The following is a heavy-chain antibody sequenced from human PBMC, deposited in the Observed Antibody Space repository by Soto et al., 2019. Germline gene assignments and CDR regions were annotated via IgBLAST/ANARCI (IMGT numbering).Heavy chain of an antibody. J-gene: IGHJ4*02. V-gene: IGHV2-5*02. CDR1: GFSLSSSGVG. CDR3: THRLAMLTGFDY. CDR2: NFWDDDK. Sequence: QITLKESGPTLVKPTQTLMLTCTFSGFSLSSSGVGVGWVRQPPGKALEWLAVNFWDDDKSYSPSLKSRLTTTNDPSQNQVTLTMNNMDPVYTATYYCTHRLAMLTGFDYWGQGTLVTVSS. D-gene: IGHD2-2*01.